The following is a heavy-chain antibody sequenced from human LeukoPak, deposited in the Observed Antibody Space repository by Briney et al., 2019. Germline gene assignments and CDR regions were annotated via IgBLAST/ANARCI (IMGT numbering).Heavy chain of an antibody. CDR2: ISYGGSNK. CDR3: ARDLGLNYDFWSGYSDY. CDR1: GFTFTIHA. D-gene: IGHD3-3*01. J-gene: IGHJ4*02. Sequence: GRPLTLSCEPSGFTFTIHAMHWVRQAPGKGLEWLAVISYGGSNKDNADSVKGRFSISRDNSKNTMCLQMNSLGGEDTAVYYCARDLGLNYDFWSGYSDYWGQGTLVTVSS. V-gene: IGHV3-30*14.